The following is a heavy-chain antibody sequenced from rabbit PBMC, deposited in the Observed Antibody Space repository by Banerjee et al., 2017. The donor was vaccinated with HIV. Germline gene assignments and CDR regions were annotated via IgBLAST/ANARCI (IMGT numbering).Heavy chain of an antibody. CDR2: INTSSGNT. D-gene: IGHD1-1*01. J-gene: IGHJ4*01. V-gene: IGHV1S45*01. CDR1: GSDISSSYY. CDR3: ARCSDLAFKL. Sequence: QEQLVESGGGLVQPEGSLTLTCTASGSDISSSYYMCWVRQAPGKGLEWIACINTSSGNTVYANWAKGRFTISKTSSTTVTLQMTSLTAADTATYFCARCSDLAFKLWGQGTLVTVS.